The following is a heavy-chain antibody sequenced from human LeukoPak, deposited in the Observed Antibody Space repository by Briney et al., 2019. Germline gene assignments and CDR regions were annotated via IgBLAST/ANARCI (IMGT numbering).Heavy chain of an antibody. CDR1: GYTFSSYW. CDR2: IKEDGSEK. Sequence: GGSLRLSCAASGYTFSSYWMNWVRQAPGKGLEWVANIKEDGSEKYYVDSVKGRFTISRDNVKNSLYLQMNSLRAEDTAVYYCARGRGIALWGQGTLVTVSS. CDR3: ARGRGIAL. D-gene: IGHD6-13*01. J-gene: IGHJ4*02. V-gene: IGHV3-7*01.